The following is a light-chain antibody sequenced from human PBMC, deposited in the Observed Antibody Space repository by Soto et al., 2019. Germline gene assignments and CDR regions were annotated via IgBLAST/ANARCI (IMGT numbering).Light chain of an antibody. V-gene: IGKV3-15*01. CDR3: QQYNNWPKT. CDR2: GAS. Sequence: EFVLPQFPAPLFWSPGERSPLSCRDSQSVSSSYLAWYQQKPGQAPRLXIYGASTRETGIPAMFSGSGAGTEFTLTISSLQSEDFAVYYCQQYNNWPKTFGQGTKVDIK. J-gene: IGKJ1*01. CDR1: QSVSSSY.